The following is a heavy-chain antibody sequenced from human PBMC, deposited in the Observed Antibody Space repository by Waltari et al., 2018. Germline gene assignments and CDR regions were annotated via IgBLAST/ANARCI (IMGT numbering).Heavy chain of an antibody. CDR2: IYTSGST. V-gene: IGHV4-4*07. CDR1: GRSISSYY. J-gene: IGHJ6*03. Sequence: QVQLQESGPGLVKPSETLSLTCTVAGRSISSYYWIWIRQLPGKELEWSGRIYTSGSTNYNPSLKSRVTMSVDTSKNQFSLKLSSVTAADTAVYYCARDNVVVPAALSYYYYMDVWGKGTTVTISS. CDR3: ARDNVVVPAALSYYYYMDV. D-gene: IGHD2-2*01.